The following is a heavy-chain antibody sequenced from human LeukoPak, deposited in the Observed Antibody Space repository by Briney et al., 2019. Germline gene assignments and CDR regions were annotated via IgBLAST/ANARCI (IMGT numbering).Heavy chain of an antibody. J-gene: IGHJ4*02. D-gene: IGHD1-26*01. CDR3: ARDESVYYHTYLDY. CDR1: GFIFSNYA. Sequence: QHGRSLRLSCAASGFIFSNYAMHGVSQAPGKGLEWVAVISYDGSKKYYADYVKGRFTISRDNSKNTLYLQMNSLRAEDTAVYYCARDESVYYHTYLDYWGQGTLVTVSS. V-gene: IGHV3-30-3*01. CDR2: ISYDGSKK.